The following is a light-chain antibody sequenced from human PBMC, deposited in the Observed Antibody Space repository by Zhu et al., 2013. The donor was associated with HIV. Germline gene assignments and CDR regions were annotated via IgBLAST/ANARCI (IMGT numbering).Light chain of an antibody. CDR1: QSVASN. CDR3: QQYDNWPPIT. V-gene: IGKV3-15*01. CDR2: GAS. J-gene: IGKJ5*01. Sequence: EIVMTQSPATLSVSPGERAILSCRASQSVASNLAWYQRRPGQAPRLLIYGASTRATGVPARFSGSGSGTDFTLTVSSLQSEDFAVYFCQQYDNWPPITFGQGTRLEIK.